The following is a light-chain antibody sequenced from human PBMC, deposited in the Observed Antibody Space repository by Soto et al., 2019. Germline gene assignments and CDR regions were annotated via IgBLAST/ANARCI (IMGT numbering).Light chain of an antibody. J-gene: IGLJ1*01. V-gene: IGLV2-14*01. Sequence: QSALTQPASVSGSPGQSITISCTGTSSDVGGYNYVSWYQQHPGKAPKLMIYEVSNWPSGVSNRFSGSKSSNTASLTISGLQAEDEADYYCSSYTSSSTLFGTGTKVTV. CDR1: SSDVGGYNY. CDR3: SSYTSSSTL. CDR2: EVS.